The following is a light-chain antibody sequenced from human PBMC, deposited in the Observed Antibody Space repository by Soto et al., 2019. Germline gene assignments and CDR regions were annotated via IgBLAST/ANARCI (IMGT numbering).Light chain of an antibody. CDR2: RNN. CDR3: ASWDDSLSGWV. V-gene: IGLV1-47*01. Sequence: SVLTQSPSASGTPGQRVTISCSGSSSNIGNNYLYWYQQLPGTAPKLLIYRNNQRPSGVPDRFSGSKSGTSASLAISGLRSDDEADYFCASWDDSLSGWVFGGGTKVTVL. CDR1: SSNIGNNY. J-gene: IGLJ3*02.